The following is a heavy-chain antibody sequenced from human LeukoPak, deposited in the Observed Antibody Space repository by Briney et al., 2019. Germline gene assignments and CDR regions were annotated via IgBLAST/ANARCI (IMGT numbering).Heavy chain of an antibody. Sequence: GGSLRLSCAASGFTFSSYSMNWVRQAPGKGLGWVSSISSSSSYIYYADSVKGRFTISRDNAKNSLYLQMNSLRAEDTAVYYCAKGVKVPLLRYFSYYMDVWGKGTTVTISS. J-gene: IGHJ6*03. V-gene: IGHV3-21*01. CDR3: AKGVKVPLLRYFSYYMDV. CDR1: GFTFSSYS. D-gene: IGHD3-9*01. CDR2: ISSSSSYI.